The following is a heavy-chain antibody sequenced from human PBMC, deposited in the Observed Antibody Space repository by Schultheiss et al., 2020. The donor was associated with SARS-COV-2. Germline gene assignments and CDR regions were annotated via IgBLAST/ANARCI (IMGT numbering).Heavy chain of an antibody. CDR2: ISYDGSNK. D-gene: IGHD4-17*01. J-gene: IGHJ5*02. V-gene: IGHV3-30*07. Sequence: GGSLRLSCAASGFTFSSYAMHWVRQAPGKGLEWVAVISYDGSNKYYADSVKGRFTISRDNAKNTLYLQMNSLRAEDTAVYYCAKETVTMITLDWFDPWGLGTLVTVSS. CDR1: GFTFSSYA. CDR3: AKETVTMITLDWFDP.